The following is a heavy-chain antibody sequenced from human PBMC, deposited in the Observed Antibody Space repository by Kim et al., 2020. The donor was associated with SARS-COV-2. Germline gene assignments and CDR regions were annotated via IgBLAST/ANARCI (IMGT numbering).Heavy chain of an antibody. V-gene: IGHV3-21*04. CDR2: ISSSSSYI. CDR1: GFTFSSYS. J-gene: IGHJ3*02. CDR3: ACSPSPRNYYDSYLDAFDI. Sequence: GGSLRLSCAASGFTFSSYSMNWVRQAPGKGLEWVSSISSSSSYIYYADSVKGRFTISRDNAKNSLYLQMNSLRAEDTAVYYCACSPSPRNYYDSYLDAFDIWGQGTMVTVSS. D-gene: IGHD3-22*01.